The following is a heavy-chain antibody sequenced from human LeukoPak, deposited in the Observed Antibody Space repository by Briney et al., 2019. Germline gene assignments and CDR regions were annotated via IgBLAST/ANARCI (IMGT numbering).Heavy chain of an antibody. CDR2: IWHDGSNK. V-gene: IGHV3-33*06. Sequence: GSLRLFCSTSGINLSKFGMHWVRQASGKGLEWVAVIWHDGSNKYYADSVKGRFIISRDNSKNTLYLQMNSLRVEDTAVYYCANNFDYWGQGTLVTVSS. CDR3: ANNFDY. J-gene: IGHJ4*02. CDR1: GINLSKFG.